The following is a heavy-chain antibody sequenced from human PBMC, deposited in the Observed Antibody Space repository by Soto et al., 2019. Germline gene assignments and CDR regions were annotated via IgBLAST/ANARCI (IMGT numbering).Heavy chain of an antibody. J-gene: IGHJ6*02. CDR1: GGTFSSYA. CDR2: IIPIFGTA. D-gene: IGHD2-8*02. V-gene: IGHV1-69*13. Sequence: GASVKVSCKAPGGTFSSYAINWVRQAPGQGLEWMGGIIPIFGTADYAQKFQGRVTITADESTSTAYMELSSLRSEDTAVYYCASRSTGSPNYYYGMDCWGQGTKVPVSS. CDR3: ASRSTGSPNYYYGMDC.